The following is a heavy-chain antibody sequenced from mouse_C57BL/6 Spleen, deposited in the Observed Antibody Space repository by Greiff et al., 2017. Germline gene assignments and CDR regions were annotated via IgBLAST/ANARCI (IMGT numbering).Heavy chain of an antibody. CDR3: ASSGYYYGSSIDY. CDR2: IYPGDGDI. V-gene: IGHV1-80*01. J-gene: IGHJ2*01. CDR1: GYAFSSYW. D-gene: IGHD1-1*01. Sequence: VQLQQSGAELVKPGASVKISCKASGYAFSSYWMNWVKQRPGKGLEWIGQIYPGDGDINYNGKFKGKATLTADKSSSTAYMQLSSLTSEDSAVYFWASSGYYYGSSIDYWGQGTTLTVSS.